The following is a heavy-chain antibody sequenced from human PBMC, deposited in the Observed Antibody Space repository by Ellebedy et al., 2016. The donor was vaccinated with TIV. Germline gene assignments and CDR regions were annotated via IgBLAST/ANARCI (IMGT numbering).Heavy chain of an antibody. CDR2: IFDSGST. V-gene: IGHV4-59*11. D-gene: IGHD4-17*01. Sequence: SETLSLTCTVSGGSISSRYWSWIRQPLGKGLEWIGYIFDSGSTNYNPSLKSRVSISVDMSKNQFSLKLTSVTAADTAMYYCARFATVAEAGPHFDYWGQGALVTVSS. CDR3: ARFATVAEAGPHFDY. CDR1: GGSISSRY. J-gene: IGHJ4*02.